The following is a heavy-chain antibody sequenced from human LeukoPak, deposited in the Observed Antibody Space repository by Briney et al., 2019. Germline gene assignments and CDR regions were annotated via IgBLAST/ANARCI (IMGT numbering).Heavy chain of an antibody. CDR3: ARDSGTTGEVKFDP. CDR2: IFYSGST. CDR1: SGSISTSNYY. Sequence: SETLSLTCTVSSGSISTSNYYWGWVRQPPGKALEWIGNIFYSGSTYYSPSLKSRVTISLDTSRNQFSLSLRSVTAADTAVYYCARDSGTTGEVKFDPWGQGTLVTVSS. V-gene: IGHV4-39*07. D-gene: IGHD3-10*01. J-gene: IGHJ5*02.